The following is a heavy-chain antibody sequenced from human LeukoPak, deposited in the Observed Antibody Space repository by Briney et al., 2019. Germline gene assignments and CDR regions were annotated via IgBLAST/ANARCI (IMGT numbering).Heavy chain of an antibody. CDR3: ARDKVGTSTLLDY. CDR2: ISAYNGNT. V-gene: IGHV1-18*01. CDR1: AYTFTSYG. J-gene: IGHJ4*02. Sequence: ASVTVSCKASAYTFTSYGISWVRQAPGQGLEWMGWISAYNGNTSYAQNLQGRVTMTTDTSTSTAYMELRSLRPDDTAVYYCARDKVGTSTLLDYWGQGTLVTVSS. D-gene: IGHD2-21*02.